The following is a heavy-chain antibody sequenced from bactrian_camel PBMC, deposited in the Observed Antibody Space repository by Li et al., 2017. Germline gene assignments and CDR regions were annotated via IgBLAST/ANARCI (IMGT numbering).Heavy chain of an antibody. CDR3: ASHGNVWEYKF. J-gene: IGHJ4*01. Sequence: QLVESGGGSEEPGGSLRLSCSASGITFRRHYTGWFRQAPGKKREGVATIAPTGPTRYADSVKDRFTIDRDNAKNAVTLQMNNLKSEDTAQYYCASHGNVWEYKFWGQGTQVTVS. CDR1: GITFRRHY. V-gene: IGHV3S53*01. D-gene: IGHD3*01. CDR2: IAPTGPT.